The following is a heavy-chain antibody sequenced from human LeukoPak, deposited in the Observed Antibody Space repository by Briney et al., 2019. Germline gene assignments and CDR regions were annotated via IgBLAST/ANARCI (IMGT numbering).Heavy chain of an antibody. Sequence: SETLSLTCAVYGGSFSGYYWSWIRQPPGKGLEWIGEINHSGSTNYNPSLKSRVTISVDTSKNQFSPKLSSVTAADTAVYYCVKYDSYWGQGTLVTVSS. CDR3: VKYDSY. CDR1: GGSFSGYY. D-gene: IGHD3-3*01. V-gene: IGHV4-34*01. CDR2: INHSGST. J-gene: IGHJ4*02.